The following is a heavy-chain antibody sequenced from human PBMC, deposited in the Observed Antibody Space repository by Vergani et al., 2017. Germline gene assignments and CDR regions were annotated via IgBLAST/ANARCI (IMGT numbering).Heavy chain of an antibody. Sequence: QVQLVESGGGEVQPGRSLRLSCSAAGYPFSDYGVHWVRQAPGKGLEWVSVISYDGNKKNYAYSVKGRFTISRDNSKNTLYLEMNALRAEDTAAYYCARDFLTRVTTLDYYYMGVWGKGTTVTVSS. CDR1: GYPFSDYG. V-gene: IGHV3-30*03. CDR2: ISYDGNKK. D-gene: IGHD1-1*01. J-gene: IGHJ6*03. CDR3: ARDFLTRVTTLDYYYMGV.